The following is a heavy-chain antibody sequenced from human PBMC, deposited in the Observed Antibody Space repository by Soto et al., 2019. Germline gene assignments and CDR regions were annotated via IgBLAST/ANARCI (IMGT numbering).Heavy chain of an antibody. CDR3: ARRLYDILTGYPPGGFDP. CDR2: IYPGDSDT. D-gene: IGHD3-9*01. J-gene: IGHJ5*02. V-gene: IGHV5-51*03. CDR1: GYSFTSYW. Sequence: VQLVQSGAEVKKPGESLKISCKGSGYSFTSYWIGWVRQMPGKGLEWMGIIYPGDSDTRYSPSFQGQVTISADKSISTAYLQWSSLKASDTAMYYCARRLYDILTGYPPGGFDPWGQGTLVTVSS.